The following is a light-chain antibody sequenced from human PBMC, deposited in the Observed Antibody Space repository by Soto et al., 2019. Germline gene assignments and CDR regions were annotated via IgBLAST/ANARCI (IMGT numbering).Light chain of an antibody. CDR3: CSYASSNTLI. J-gene: IGLJ2*01. CDR2: EGS. CDR1: SSDVGNYNL. Sequence: QSVLTQPASVSGSPGQSITISCTGTSSDVGNYNLVSWYQQHPGKAPKLMIYEGSERPSGVSNRFSGSKSGNTASLTISGLQAEDEADYYCCSYASSNTLIFGGGTKLTVL. V-gene: IGLV2-23*01.